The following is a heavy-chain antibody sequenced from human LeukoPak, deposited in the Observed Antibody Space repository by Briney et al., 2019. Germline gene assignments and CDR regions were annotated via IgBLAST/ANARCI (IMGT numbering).Heavy chain of an antibody. CDR1: GGSFSGYY. CDR2: INHSGST. CDR3: ARALGRRGASTK. Sequence: PSETLSLTCAVYGGSFSGYYWSWIRQPPGKGLEWIGEINHSGSTNYNPSLKSRITISVDTSKNQFSLKLSSVTAADTAVYYCARALGRRGASTKWGQGTLVTVSS. V-gene: IGHV4-34*01. D-gene: IGHD3-10*01. J-gene: IGHJ4*02.